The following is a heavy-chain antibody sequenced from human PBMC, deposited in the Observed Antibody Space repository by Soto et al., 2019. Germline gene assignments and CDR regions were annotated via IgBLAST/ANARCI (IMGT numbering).Heavy chain of an antibody. J-gene: IGHJ6*02. D-gene: IGHD2-2*01. CDR1: GFTFSSYA. V-gene: IGHV3-64D*08. CDR3: VGGQLLSHYYYGMDV. CDR2: ISSNGGST. Sequence: GGALRLSCSASGFTFSSYAMHWVRPAPGKGLEYVSAISSNGGSTYYADSVKGRFTISRDNSKNTLYLQMSSLRAEDTAVYYCVGGQLLSHYYYGMDVPGQGTTVTLSS.